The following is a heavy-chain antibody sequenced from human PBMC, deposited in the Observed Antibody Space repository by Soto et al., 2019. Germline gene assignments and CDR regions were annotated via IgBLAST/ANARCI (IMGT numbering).Heavy chain of an antibody. Sequence: ASVKVSCKASGGTFSSYTISWVRQAPGQGLEWMGRIIPILGIANYAQKFQGRVTITADKSTSTAYMELSSLRSEDTAVYYCARDGLVCSSTSCYVDYWGQGTLVTVSS. CDR2: IIPILGIA. D-gene: IGHD2-2*01. CDR1: GGTFSSYT. CDR3: ARDGLVCSSTSCYVDY. V-gene: IGHV1-69*04. J-gene: IGHJ4*02.